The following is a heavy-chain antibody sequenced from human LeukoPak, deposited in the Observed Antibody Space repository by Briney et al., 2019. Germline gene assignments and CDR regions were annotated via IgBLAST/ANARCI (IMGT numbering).Heavy chain of an antibody. CDR1: GGSITTRSYY. CDR2: MHHSGST. Sequence: SETLSLTCTVSGGSITTRSYYWGWIRQPPGKGLEWIGSMHHSGSTYYNPSLKSRVTTSVDTSKSQFSLKLSSVTAADTAVYYCARDPGAYYDSSGYLNWFDPWGQGTLVTVSS. J-gene: IGHJ5*02. D-gene: IGHD3-22*01. V-gene: IGHV4-39*07. CDR3: ARDPGAYYDSSGYLNWFDP.